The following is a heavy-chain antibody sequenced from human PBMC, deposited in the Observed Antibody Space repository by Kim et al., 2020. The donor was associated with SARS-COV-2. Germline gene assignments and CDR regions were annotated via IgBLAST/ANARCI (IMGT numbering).Heavy chain of an antibody. CDR2: ISYDGSNK. Sequence: GGSLRLSCAASGFTFSSYGMHWVRQAPGKGLEWVAVISYDGSNKYYADSVKGRFTISRDNSKNTLYLQMNSLRAEDTAVYYCAKGHPGAMIDYWGQGTLVTVSS. CDR1: GFTFSSYG. V-gene: IGHV3-30*18. J-gene: IGHJ4*02. CDR3: AKGHPGAMIDY. D-gene: IGHD7-27*01.